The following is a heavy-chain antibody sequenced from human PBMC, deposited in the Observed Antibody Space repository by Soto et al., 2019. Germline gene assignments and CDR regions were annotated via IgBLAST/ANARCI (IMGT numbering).Heavy chain of an antibody. CDR1: GFTFSSYA. V-gene: IGHV3-30-3*01. D-gene: IGHD6-6*01. J-gene: IGHJ4*02. CDR3: ARDWSSSSIDY. Sequence: ESGGGVVQPGRSLRLSCAASGFTFSSYAMHWVRQAPGKGLEWVAVISYDGSNKYYADSVKGRFTISRDNSKNTLYLQMNSLRAEDTAVYYCARDWSSSSIDYWGQGTLVTVSS. CDR2: ISYDGSNK.